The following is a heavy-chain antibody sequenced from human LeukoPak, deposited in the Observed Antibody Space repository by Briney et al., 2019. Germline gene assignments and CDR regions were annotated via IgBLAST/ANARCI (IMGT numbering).Heavy chain of an antibody. CDR1: GFTFSDYY. V-gene: IGHV3-11*01. J-gene: IGHJ4*02. Sequence: GGSLRLSSEASGFTFSDYYMSWIRQAPGKGLEWVSYISRSGNNMYYEDSVKGRFTISRDNAKNSLYLQMDSLRAEDTAVYYCATRVLRDCWGQGTLVVVSS. CDR3: ATRVLRDC. CDR2: ISRSGNNM. D-gene: IGHD2-15*01.